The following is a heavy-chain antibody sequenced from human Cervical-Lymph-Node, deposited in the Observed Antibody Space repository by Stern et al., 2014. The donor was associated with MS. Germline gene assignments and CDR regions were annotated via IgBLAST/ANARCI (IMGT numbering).Heavy chain of an antibody. D-gene: IGHD3-22*01. Sequence: QVQLVQSGTEVKKPGVSVKVSCKASGYTFTSYGISWVRQASGQGLEWMGWISPYDGNTNYALRLQGRVTMTTDTSSNTVFMELRSLSSEDTAVYFCARWDTSGYTYWGQGTLVTVPS. CDR2: ISPYDGNT. CDR3: ARWDTSGYTY. CDR1: GYTFTSYG. J-gene: IGHJ4*02. V-gene: IGHV1-18*01.